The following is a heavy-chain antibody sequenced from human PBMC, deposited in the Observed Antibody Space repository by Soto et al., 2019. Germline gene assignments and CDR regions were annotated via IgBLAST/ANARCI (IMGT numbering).Heavy chain of an antibody. D-gene: IGHD2-8*01. V-gene: IGHV3-53*02. CDR2: IYSGGST. Sequence: EAQVVETGGGLIQPGGSLRLSCAVSGFTVSSNYMSRVRQPPGKGPEWVSDIYSGGSTYYADSVKGRVTISRDNSKNTLYLQMNSRRAEDTAVYYCARERDGHNPNWFDLWGQGTLVTVSS. CDR3: ARERDGHNPNWFDL. J-gene: IGHJ5*02. CDR1: GFTVSSNY.